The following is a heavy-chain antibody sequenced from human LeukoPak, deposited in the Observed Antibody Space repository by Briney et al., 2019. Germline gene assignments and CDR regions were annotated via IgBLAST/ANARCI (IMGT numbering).Heavy chain of an antibody. V-gene: IGHV3-64*01. CDR2: VVGNGGTT. CDR3: ARERAFYYFDY. CDR1: GFTFTTYT. Sequence: PGGSLRLSCAASGFTFTTYTIHWVRQAPGKGLEYVSAVVGNGGTTYYANSVKGRFTISRGNSKNTVYLQMGSLRAEDTAVYYCARERAFYYFDYWGQGALVTVSS. J-gene: IGHJ4*02.